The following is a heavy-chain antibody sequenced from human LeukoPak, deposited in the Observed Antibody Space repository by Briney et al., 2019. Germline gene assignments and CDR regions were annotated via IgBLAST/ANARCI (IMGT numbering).Heavy chain of an antibody. D-gene: IGHD3-10*01. CDR1: GGSISSSSYY. V-gene: IGHV4-39*01. CDR3: GSLHQVRGLTVFDY. J-gene: IGHJ4*02. CDR2: INHSGST. Sequence: SETLSLTCTVSGGSISSSSYYWGWIRQPPGKGLEWIGEINHSGSTTYNPSLKSRVTISVDTSKNQFSLKLNSVTAADTAVYYCGSLHQVRGLTVFDYWGQGTLVTVSS.